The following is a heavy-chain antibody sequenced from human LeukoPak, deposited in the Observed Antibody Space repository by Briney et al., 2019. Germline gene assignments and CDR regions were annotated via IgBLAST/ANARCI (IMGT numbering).Heavy chain of an antibody. J-gene: IGHJ4*02. CDR1: GYTFTSYA. D-gene: IGHD2-21*02. V-gene: IGHV7-4-1*02. CDR2: INTNTGNP. Sequence: ASVKVSCKASGYTFTSYAMNWVRQAPGQGLEWMGWINTNTGNPTYAQGFTGRFVFSLDTSVSTAYLQISSLKAEDTAVYYCARPLGVQPYCGGDCYSFDYWGQGTLVTVSS. CDR3: ARPLGVQPYCGGDCYSFDY.